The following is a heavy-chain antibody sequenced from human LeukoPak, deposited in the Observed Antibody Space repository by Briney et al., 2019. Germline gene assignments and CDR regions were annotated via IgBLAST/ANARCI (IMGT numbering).Heavy chain of an antibody. V-gene: IGHV4-39*07. CDR3: ARDGEGYDILTGYATDAFDI. J-gene: IGHJ3*02. D-gene: IGHD3-9*01. CDR1: GGSISSSSYY. CDR2: IYYSGST. Sequence: SETLSLTCTVSGGSISSSSYYWGWIRQPPGKGLEWIGSIYYSGSTYYNPSLKSRVTISVDTSKNQFSLKLSSVTAADTAVYYCARDGEGYDILTGYATDAFDIWGQGTMVTVSS.